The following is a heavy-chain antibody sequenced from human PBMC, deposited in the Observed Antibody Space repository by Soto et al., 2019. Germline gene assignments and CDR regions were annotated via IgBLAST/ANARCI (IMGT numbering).Heavy chain of an antibody. J-gene: IGHJ5*02. CDR1: GGSISSGGYS. CDR2: IYPGDSDT. V-gene: IGHV4-30-2*01. Sequence: SETLSLTCAVSGGSISSGGYSWSWIRQPPGKGLEWIGYIYPGDSDTRYNPSFQGRVTISADKSSSTAYLQWSTLEASDTAIYYCARLEATRTTWFTGPYNWFDPRGVGTRVTVSS. D-gene: IGHD6-13*01. CDR3: ARLEATRTTWFTGPYNWFDP.